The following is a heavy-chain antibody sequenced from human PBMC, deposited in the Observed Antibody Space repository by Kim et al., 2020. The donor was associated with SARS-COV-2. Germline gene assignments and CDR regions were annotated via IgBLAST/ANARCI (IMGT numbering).Heavy chain of an antibody. CDR3: ARAPPYYDSSGYYYAYGGAYDY. CDR2: IYPGDSDT. Sequence: GESLKISCKGSGYSFTSYWIGWVRQMPGKGLEWMGIIYPGDSDTRYSPSFQGQVTISADKSISTAYLQWSSLKASDTAMYYCARAPPYYDSSGYYYAYGGAYDYWGQGTLVTVSS. D-gene: IGHD3-22*01. J-gene: IGHJ4*02. V-gene: IGHV5-51*01. CDR1: GYSFTSYW.